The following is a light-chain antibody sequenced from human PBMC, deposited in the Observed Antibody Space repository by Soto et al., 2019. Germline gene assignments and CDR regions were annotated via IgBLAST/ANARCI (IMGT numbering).Light chain of an antibody. Sequence: DIQMTQSPSSLSASVGDRVAITCRASQSIASHLNWYQQKPGKAPKFLIYGASSLQSGVPSRFSGSGSGTDFTLTISSLQPVDFATYYCQQSYSSLRTFGQGTKVEIK. CDR3: QQSYSSLRT. V-gene: IGKV1-39*01. CDR1: QSIASH. CDR2: GAS. J-gene: IGKJ1*01.